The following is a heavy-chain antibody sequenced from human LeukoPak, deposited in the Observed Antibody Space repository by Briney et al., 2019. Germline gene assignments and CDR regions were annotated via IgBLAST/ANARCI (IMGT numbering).Heavy chain of an antibody. V-gene: IGHV3-7*01. J-gene: IGHJ4*02. CDR1: GFRFSRYW. CDR2: INQGESMI. CDR3: AKDPRGYSPYGVDDY. D-gene: IGHD5-18*01. Sequence: GGSLRLSCAASGFRFSRYWMSWVRQAPGKGLEWVASINQGESMIWYVDSVKGRFTISRDNANNLLFLQMNYTRVEDTAVYYCAKDPRGYSPYGVDDYWGQGTLVTVSS.